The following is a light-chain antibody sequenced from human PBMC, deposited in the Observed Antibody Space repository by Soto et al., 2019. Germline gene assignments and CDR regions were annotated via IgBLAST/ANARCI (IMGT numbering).Light chain of an antibody. CDR1: SSNIGSNT. Sequence: QSVLTQPPSASGTPGQRVTISCSGSSSNIGSNTVHWYQHLPGTAPKLLIYNFNQRPSGVPDRFSGSNSGTSASLAISGLQSEDEADYYCAAWDDSLNGPVFGGGTKLTVL. CDR3: AAWDDSLNGPV. CDR2: NFN. J-gene: IGLJ2*01. V-gene: IGLV1-44*01.